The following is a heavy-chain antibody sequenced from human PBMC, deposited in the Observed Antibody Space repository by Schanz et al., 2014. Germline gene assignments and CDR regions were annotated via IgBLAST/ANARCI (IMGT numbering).Heavy chain of an antibody. V-gene: IGHV3-11*05. CDR3: ARNRGSGGQNWYIDL. J-gene: IGHJ2*01. D-gene: IGHD1-26*01. Sequence: VHLVESGGGLVQPGGSLRLSCAASGFSFSDYYMSWIRQAPGKGLEWISFINTGSNYINYADSVKGRFTISRDNTKNSLFLKLNSLRADDTAVYYCARNRGSGGQNWYIDLWGRGTLVTVSS. CDR2: INTGSNYI. CDR1: GFSFSDYY.